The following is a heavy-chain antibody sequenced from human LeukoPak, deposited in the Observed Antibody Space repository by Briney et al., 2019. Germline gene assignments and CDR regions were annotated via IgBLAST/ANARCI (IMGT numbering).Heavy chain of an antibody. V-gene: IGHV3-23*01. CDR3: VKDGAQPGYYFDF. Sequence: GGSLRLSCAASAFTFSDHSMSWVRQAPGRGLEWVSVISDGGGRTYYADSVKGRFTTSRDNFRNTLYLQMHSLRGEDTAIYFCVKDGAQPGYYFDFRGQGALVTVSS. CDR2: ISDGGGRT. CDR1: AFTFSDHS. J-gene: IGHJ4*02. D-gene: IGHD1-26*01.